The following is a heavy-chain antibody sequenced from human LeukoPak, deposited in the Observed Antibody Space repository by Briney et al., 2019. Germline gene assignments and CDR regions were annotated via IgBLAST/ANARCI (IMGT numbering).Heavy chain of an antibody. D-gene: IGHD6-13*01. V-gene: IGHV3-64*04. J-gene: IGHJ6*02. CDR3: AKAELYSSSWFPMDV. CDR1: GFTFSSYV. Sequence: GGSLRLSCSGSGFTFSSYVMHWVRQAPGKGLEYVSAISSNGGSTYYADSVKGRFTISRDNSKNTLYLQMNSLRAEDTAVYYCAKAELYSSSWFPMDVWGQGTTVTVSS. CDR2: ISSNGGST.